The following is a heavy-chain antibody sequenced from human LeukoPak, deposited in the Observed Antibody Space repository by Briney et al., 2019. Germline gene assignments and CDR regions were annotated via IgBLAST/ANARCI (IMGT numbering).Heavy chain of an antibody. Sequence: GSSVKVSCKASGGTFSSYAISWVRQAPGQGLEWMGGIIPIFGTANYAQKFQGRVTITADESTSTAYMELSSLRSEDTAVYYCARDRGIGVYYYYGMDVWGQGTTVTVSS. J-gene: IGHJ6*02. CDR1: GGTFSSYA. CDR3: ARDRGIGVYYYYGMDV. V-gene: IGHV1-69*01. D-gene: IGHD3-10*01. CDR2: IIPIFGTA.